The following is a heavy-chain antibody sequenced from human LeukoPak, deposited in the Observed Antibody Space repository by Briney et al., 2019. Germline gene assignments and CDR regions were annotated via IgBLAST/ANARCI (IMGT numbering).Heavy chain of an antibody. D-gene: IGHD2-2*01. CDR2: IYSGGGT. CDR3: ARVRVVAAARGDDAFDI. Sequence: GGSLRLSCAASGFSVRSNYMTWVRQAPGKGLEWVSVIYSGGGTYYADSVKGRFTISRDNSKNTLYLQMNSLRAEDTAVYYCARVRVVAAARGDDAFDIWGQGTMVTVSS. V-gene: IGHV3-53*05. CDR1: GFSVRSNY. J-gene: IGHJ3*02.